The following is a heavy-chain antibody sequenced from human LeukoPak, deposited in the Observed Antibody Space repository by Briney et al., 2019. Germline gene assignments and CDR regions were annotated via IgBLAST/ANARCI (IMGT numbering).Heavy chain of an antibody. CDR2: ISWNSGSI. J-gene: IGHJ6*02. D-gene: IGHD2-21*02. Sequence: GGSLRLSCAASGINFSNAWLTWVRQAPGKGLEWVSGISWNSGSIGYADSVKGRFTISRDNAKNSLYLQMNSLRAEDTALYYCAKAATDHYYYYGMDVWGQGTTVTVSS. CDR1: GINFSNAW. CDR3: AKAATDHYYYYGMDV. V-gene: IGHV3-9*01.